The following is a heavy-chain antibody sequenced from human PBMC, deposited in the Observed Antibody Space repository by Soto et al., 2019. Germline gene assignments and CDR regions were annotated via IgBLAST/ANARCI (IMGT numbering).Heavy chain of an antibody. CDR1: GGSISSGGYY. V-gene: IGHV4-31*03. Sequence: QVQLQESGPGLVKPSQTLSLTCTVSGGSISSGGYYWNWIRQPPGKGREWIGYIYYIGSTYYNPSLKRRVILSLAPSKSQLSLQLSSVTAAGPAVYYCARSVFPRGQGPLVTVSS. CDR2: IYYIGST. J-gene: IGHJ5*02. CDR3: ARSVFP.